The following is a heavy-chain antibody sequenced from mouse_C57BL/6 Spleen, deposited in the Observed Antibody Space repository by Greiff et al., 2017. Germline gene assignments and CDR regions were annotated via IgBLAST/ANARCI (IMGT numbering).Heavy chain of an antibody. D-gene: IGHD1-1*01. CDR1: GFNIKDYY. CDR3: ARFITTVVATQWYFDV. CDR2: IDPEDGET. Sequence: EVKLMESGAELVKPGASVKLSCTASGFNIKDYYMHWVKQRTEQGLEWIGRIDPEDGETKYAPKFQGKATITADTSSNTAYLQLSSLTSEDTAVYYCARFITTVVATQWYFDVWGTGTTVTVSS. V-gene: IGHV14-2*01. J-gene: IGHJ1*03.